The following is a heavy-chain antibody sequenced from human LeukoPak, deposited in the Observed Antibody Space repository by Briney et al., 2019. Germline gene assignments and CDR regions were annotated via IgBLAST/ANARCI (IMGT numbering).Heavy chain of an antibody. CDR1: GFTFSSNW. CDR3: VRDLGGRSGH. J-gene: IGHJ4*02. D-gene: IGHD1-26*01. Sequence: GGSLRLSCAASGFTFSSNWMHWVRQAPGKGLVWVSRINEDGSTTNYADSVKGRSTIFRDNAKNTLYLQMNSLRAEDTAVYYCVRDLGGRSGHWGQGTLVTASS. CDR2: INEDGSTT. V-gene: IGHV3-74*01.